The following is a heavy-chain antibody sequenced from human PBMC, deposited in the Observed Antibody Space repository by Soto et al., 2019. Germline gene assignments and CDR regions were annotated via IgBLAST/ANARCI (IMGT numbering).Heavy chain of an antibody. Sequence: GGSLRLSCAASGFTFDNYAMHWVRQAPGKGLEWVSGISWNSNTIAYADSVKGRFTISRDNAKKSLYLQMNSLRGEDTAVYYCAREGSVSSSDYYAYYYGMDVWGHGTTVTVSS. D-gene: IGHD3-10*01. J-gene: IGHJ6*02. CDR1: GFTFDNYA. CDR3: AREGSVSSSDYYAYYYGMDV. CDR2: ISWNSNTI. V-gene: IGHV3-9*01.